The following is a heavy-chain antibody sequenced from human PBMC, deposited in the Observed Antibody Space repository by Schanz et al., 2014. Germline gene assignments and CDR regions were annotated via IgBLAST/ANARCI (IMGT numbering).Heavy chain of an antibody. CDR2: ISSGGGST. Sequence: DVHLLESGGGLVQPGGSLRLSCASSGFSFTTYAMSWVRQAPGKGLEWVSSISSGGGSTFYADSVKGRFTISRDNSKNALYLQMNNLRAEDTAIYYCAKDAPYPFDLWGRGTLITVSS. CDR3: AKDAPYPFDL. CDR1: GFSFTTYA. V-gene: IGHV3-23*01. J-gene: IGHJ2*01.